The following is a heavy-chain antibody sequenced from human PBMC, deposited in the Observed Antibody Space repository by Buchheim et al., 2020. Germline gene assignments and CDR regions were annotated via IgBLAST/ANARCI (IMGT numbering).Heavy chain of an antibody. CDR2: INHSGST. CDR3: ARGWKGFSGYWFDP. V-gene: IGHV4-34*01. D-gene: IGHD6-19*01. Sequence: QVQLQQWGAGLLKPSETLSLTCAVYGGSFSGYYWSWIRQPPGKGLEWIGEINHSGSTNYNPSLKSRVTISVDTSKNQFFLKLSSVTAADTAVYYCARGWKGFSGYWFDPWGQGTL. CDR1: GGSFSGYY. J-gene: IGHJ5*02.